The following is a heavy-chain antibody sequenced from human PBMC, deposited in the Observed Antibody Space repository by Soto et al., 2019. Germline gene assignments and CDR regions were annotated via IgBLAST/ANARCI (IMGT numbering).Heavy chain of an antibody. CDR2: ISGSGGST. CDR3: AKHFVNGEVDY. CDR1: GFTFSSYA. D-gene: IGHD3-10*01. Sequence: EVQLLESGGGLVQTGGSLRLSCAASGFTFSSYAMSWVRQAPGKGLEWVSIISGSGGSTFYADSVKGRFTISRDNSKNTLYLQMNSLTAEDTAVYYCAKHFVNGEVDYWGQGTLVTVSS. J-gene: IGHJ4*02. V-gene: IGHV3-23*01.